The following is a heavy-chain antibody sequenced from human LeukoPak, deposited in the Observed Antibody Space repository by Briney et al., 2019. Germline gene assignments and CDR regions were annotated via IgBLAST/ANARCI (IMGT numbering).Heavy chain of an antibody. Sequence: SETLSLTCTVSGDSISSYYWSWIRQPPGKGLEWIGYMYYTGSTNYNPSLNSRVTISVDTSKNQFSLKLSSVTAADTAVYYCARHGKYSSSGDYFDYWGQGTLVTVSS. D-gene: IGHD6-6*01. J-gene: IGHJ4*02. CDR2: MYYTGST. CDR1: GDSISSYY. CDR3: ARHGKYSSSGDYFDY. V-gene: IGHV4-59*08.